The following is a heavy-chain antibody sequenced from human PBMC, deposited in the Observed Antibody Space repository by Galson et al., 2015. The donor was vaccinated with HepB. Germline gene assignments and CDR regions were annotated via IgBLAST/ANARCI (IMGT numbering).Heavy chain of an antibody. V-gene: IGHV5-51*01. CDR3: ARLIGDRGEAALYGMDV. CDR1: GYSFTSYW. Sequence: QSGAEVKKPGESLKISCKGSGYSFTSYWIGWVRQMPGKGLEWMGIIYPGDSDTRYSPSFQGQVTISADKSISAAYLQWSSLKASDTAMYYCARLIGDRGEAALYGMDVWGQGTTVTVSS. J-gene: IGHJ6*02. CDR2: IYPGDSDT. D-gene: IGHD7-27*01.